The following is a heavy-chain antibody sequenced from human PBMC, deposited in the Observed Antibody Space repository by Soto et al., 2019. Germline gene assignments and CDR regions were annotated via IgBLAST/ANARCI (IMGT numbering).Heavy chain of an antibody. CDR2: IYYSGST. V-gene: IGHV4-31*03. CDR3: ARDLESYGSGSGGGLGY. Sequence: QVQLQESGPGLVKPSQTLSLTCTVSGGSISSGGYYWSWIRQHPGKGLEWIGYIYYSGSTYYNPSLKSRVTISEDTSKTQFPLKLGSVTAADRAVYYCARDLESYGSGSGGGLGYWGQGTLVTVSS. D-gene: IGHD3-10*01. J-gene: IGHJ4*02. CDR1: GGSISSGGYY.